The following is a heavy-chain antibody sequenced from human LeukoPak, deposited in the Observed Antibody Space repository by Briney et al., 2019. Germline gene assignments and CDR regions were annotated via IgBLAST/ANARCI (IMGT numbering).Heavy chain of an antibody. V-gene: IGHV3-21*01. D-gene: IGHD1-14*01. J-gene: IGHJ6*03. CDR2: ISSSSSYI. CDR3: ARAGSNGLGIPHYYYYMDV. Sequence: GGSLRLSCAASGFTFSSYSMNWVRQAPGKGLEWVSSISSSSSYIYYADSVKGRFTISRDNAKNSLYLQMNSLRAEDTAVYYCARAGSNGLGIPHYYYYMDVWGKGTTVTVSS. CDR1: GFTFSSYS.